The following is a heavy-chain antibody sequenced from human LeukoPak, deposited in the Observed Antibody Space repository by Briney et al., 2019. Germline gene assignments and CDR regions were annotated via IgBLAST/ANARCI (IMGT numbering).Heavy chain of an antibody. V-gene: IGHV4-34*01. CDR2: INHSGST. CDR3: ARGITYYYGSGRRYWFDP. CDR1: GGSFSGYY. J-gene: IGHJ5*02. Sequence: SETLSLTCAVYGGSFSGYYWSWIRQPPGKGLEWIGEINHSGSTNYNPSLKSRVTISVDTSKNQFSLKLGSVTAADTAVYYCARGITYYYGSGRRYWFDPWGQGTLVTVSS. D-gene: IGHD3-10*01.